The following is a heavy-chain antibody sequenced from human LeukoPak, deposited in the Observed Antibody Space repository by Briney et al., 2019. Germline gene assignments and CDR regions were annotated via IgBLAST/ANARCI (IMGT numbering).Heavy chain of an antibody. CDR3: ARNSLIYYYGSGSTSNYYMDV. Sequence: SETLSLTCTVSGYSISSSYSWGWIRQPPEKGLEWIGSIHHSGSTAYNPSLKSRVTISVDTSKNQFSLKLSSVTAADTAVYYCARNSLIYYYGSGSTSNYYMDVWGKGTTVTISS. D-gene: IGHD3-10*01. CDR1: GYSISSSYS. J-gene: IGHJ6*03. V-gene: IGHV4-38-2*02. CDR2: IHHSGST.